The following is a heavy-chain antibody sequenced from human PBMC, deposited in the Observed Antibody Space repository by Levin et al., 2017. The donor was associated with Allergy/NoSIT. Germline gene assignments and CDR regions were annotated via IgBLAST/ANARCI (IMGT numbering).Heavy chain of an antibody. CDR1: GGSISDDSYY. Sequence: SQTLSLTCTVSGGSISDDSYYWAWVRQPPGKGLEWIGSIYYDGSAYYNPSLKTRLPISVDTSKNQFSLRVNSVTAADTAVYYCAGEPNSPYYYHYGLDVWGQGTSVTVSS. D-gene: IGHD2/OR15-2a*01. J-gene: IGHJ6*02. CDR2: IYYDGSA. CDR3: AGEPNSPYYYHYGLDV. V-gene: IGHV4-39*07.